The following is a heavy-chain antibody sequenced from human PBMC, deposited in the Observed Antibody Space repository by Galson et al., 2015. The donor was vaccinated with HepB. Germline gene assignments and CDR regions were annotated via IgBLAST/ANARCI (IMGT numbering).Heavy chain of an antibody. Sequence: SLRLSCAXSGLTFNNFAMTWVRQAPGKGLEWVSTISGSGRTTYYATSVKGRFTVSRDDSKNTLYLHMSSLRAEDTAVYYCAKGEPMILVLIVRYLDDWGQGTLVTVSS. CDR3: AKGEPMILVLIVRYLDD. D-gene: IGHD3-22*01. J-gene: IGHJ4*02. CDR2: ISGSGRTT. CDR1: GLTFNNFA. V-gene: IGHV3-23*01.